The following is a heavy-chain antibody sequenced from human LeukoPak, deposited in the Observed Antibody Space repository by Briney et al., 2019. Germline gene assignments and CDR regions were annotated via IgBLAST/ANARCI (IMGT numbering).Heavy chain of an antibody. CDR2: IYYSGST. D-gene: IGHD5-12*01. V-gene: IGHV4-59*01. J-gene: IGHJ3*02. CDR1: GGSISSYN. Sequence: PSENLSLTCTVTGGSISSYNGSWIRQPPWKGLEWIGYIYYSGSTNYNPSLKSRVTISVDTSKNQFSLKLSSVTAADTAVYYCARYSGYPIDAFDIWGQGTMVTVSS. CDR3: ARYSGYPIDAFDI.